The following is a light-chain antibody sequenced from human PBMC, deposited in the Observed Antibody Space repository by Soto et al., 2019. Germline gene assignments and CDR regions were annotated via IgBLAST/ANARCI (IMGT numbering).Light chain of an antibody. J-gene: IGKJ5*01. Sequence: DIPITQFPSSLSASLGDRVTITFPATQDISNYLNWYQQKPGKAPKLPIYDASNLETGVPSRFSGSGSGTDFTFTISSLQPEDIATYYCQQYDNPSITFGQGTRLEIK. CDR3: QQYDNPSIT. CDR1: QDISNY. V-gene: IGKV1-33*01. CDR2: DAS.